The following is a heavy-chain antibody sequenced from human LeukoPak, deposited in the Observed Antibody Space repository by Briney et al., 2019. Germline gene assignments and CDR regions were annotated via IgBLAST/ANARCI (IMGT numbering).Heavy chain of an antibody. Sequence: GGSLRLSCAASGFTFSSYEMNWVRQAPGKGLEWVSYISSSGSTIYYADSVKGRFTISRDNAKNSLYLQMNGLRAEDTAVYYCARDCPCGSGYLDYYYGMDVWGQGTTVTVSS. V-gene: IGHV3-48*03. CDR3: ARDCPCGSGYLDYYYGMDV. J-gene: IGHJ6*02. D-gene: IGHD3-22*01. CDR2: ISSSGSTI. CDR1: GFTFSSYE.